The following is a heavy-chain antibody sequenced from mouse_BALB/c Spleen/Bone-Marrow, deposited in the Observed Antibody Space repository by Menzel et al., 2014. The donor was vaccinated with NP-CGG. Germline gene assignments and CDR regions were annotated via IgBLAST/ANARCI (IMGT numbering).Heavy chain of an antibody. Sequence: EVQLQQSGGGLVKPGGSLKLSCAASGFTFSSYTMSWVRQTPEKRLEWVATISSGGSYTYYPDSVKGRFTISRDNAKNTLYLQMSSLKSEDTAMYYCTRSYYRYDEEAWFAYWCQGTLVTVSA. CDR3: TRSYYRYDEEAWFAY. J-gene: IGHJ3*01. CDR1: GFTFSSYT. CDR2: ISSGGSYT. V-gene: IGHV5-6-4*01. D-gene: IGHD2-14*01.